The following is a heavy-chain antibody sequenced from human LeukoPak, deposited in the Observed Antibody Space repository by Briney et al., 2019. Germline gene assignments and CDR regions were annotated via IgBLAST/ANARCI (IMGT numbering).Heavy chain of an antibody. J-gene: IGHJ3*02. Sequence: GGSLRLSCGVWLLTYRLYYKVCARQAPGKGLEWVGRSRNKVKGYTTEYAASVKGRFTISRDDSKNSVYVQINSLKTEDTAMYVCAIFLMQVASSLFDIWGQGTMVTVSS. V-gene: IGHV3-72*01. CDR3: AIFLMQVASSLFDI. CDR2: SRNKVKGYTT. CDR1: LLTYRLYY. D-gene: IGHD3-3*01.